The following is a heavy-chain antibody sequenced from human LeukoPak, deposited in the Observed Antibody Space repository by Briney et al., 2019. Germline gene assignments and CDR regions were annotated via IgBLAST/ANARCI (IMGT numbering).Heavy chain of an antibody. D-gene: IGHD2/OR15-2a*01. CDR1: GFIIGSYW. CDR2: IRQDGSEK. CDR3: ARAGYYGDDAFDL. Sequence: GGSLRLSCVASGFIIGSYWMSWVRQAPGKGLEWVANIRQDGSEKYYVDSVKGRLTISRDNAKNSLYLQMNNLTAADTAIYYCARAGYYGDDAFDLWGKGTRVTVSS. J-gene: IGHJ3*01. V-gene: IGHV3-7*01.